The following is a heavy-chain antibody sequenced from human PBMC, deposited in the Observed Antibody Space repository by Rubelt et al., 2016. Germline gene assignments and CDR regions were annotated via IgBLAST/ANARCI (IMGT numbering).Heavy chain of an antibody. Sequence: VRQAPGQGLEWMGWINTNTGNPTYAQGFTGRFVFSLDTSVSTAYLQISSLKAEDTAVYYCARWDYYGSGSYSTIQTYYYYGMDVWGQGTTVTVSS. J-gene: IGHJ6*02. CDR3: ARWDYYGSGSYSTIQTYYYYGMDV. V-gene: IGHV7-4-1*02. D-gene: IGHD3-10*01. CDR2: INTNTGNP.